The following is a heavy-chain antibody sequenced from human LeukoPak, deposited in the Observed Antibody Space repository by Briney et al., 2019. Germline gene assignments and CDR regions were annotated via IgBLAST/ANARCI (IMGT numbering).Heavy chain of an antibody. D-gene: IGHD2-21*02. CDR1: GYTFTSYY. J-gene: IGHJ3*02. CDR2: INPSGGST. V-gene: IGHV1-46*01. CDR3: AVAYCGGDCRGGAFDI. Sequence: ASVKVSCKASGYTFTSYYMHWVRQAPGQGLEWMGIINPSGGSTSYAQKFQGRVTMTRDTYTSTVYMELSSLRSEDTAVYYCAVAYCGGDCRGGAFDIWGQGTMVTVSS.